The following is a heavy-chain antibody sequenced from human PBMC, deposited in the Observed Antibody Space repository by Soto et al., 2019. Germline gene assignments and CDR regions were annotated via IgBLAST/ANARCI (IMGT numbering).Heavy chain of an antibody. D-gene: IGHD6-13*01. J-gene: IGHJ5*02. CDR1: GYTFTSYG. Sequence: ASVKVSCKASGYTFTSYGIHWVHQAPGQRLEWMGWINAANGDTKYSPKFQGRVTITRDTSASTAYMELSSLRSEDTAVYYCVRRHVSATGIDWFDPWVQGALVTVSS. CDR2: INAANGDT. CDR3: VRRHVSATGIDWFDP. V-gene: IGHV1-3*01.